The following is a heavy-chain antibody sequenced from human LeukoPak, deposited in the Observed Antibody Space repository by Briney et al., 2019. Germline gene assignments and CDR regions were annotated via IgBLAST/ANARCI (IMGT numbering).Heavy chain of an antibody. CDR3: ARDHRRERINWNYWNSVEYFDL. Sequence: PSETLSLTCTVSGGSISSYYWSWIRQPPGKGLEWIGYIYYSGSTNYNPSLKSRVTISVDTSKNQFSLKLSSVTAADTAVYYCARDHRRERINWNYWNSVEYFDLWGRGTLVTVSS. CDR1: GGSISSYY. V-gene: IGHV4-59*01. D-gene: IGHD1-7*01. J-gene: IGHJ2*01. CDR2: IYYSGST.